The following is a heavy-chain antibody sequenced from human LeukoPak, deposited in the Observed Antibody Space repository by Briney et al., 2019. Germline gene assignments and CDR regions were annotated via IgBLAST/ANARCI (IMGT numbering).Heavy chain of an antibody. CDR3: AQMTPWGY. V-gene: IGHV3-15*01. D-gene: IGHD7-27*01. J-gene: IGHJ4*02. Sequence: NPGGSLRLSCAASGFTFTNAWMHWVRPAPGKGLEWVGRIKSKTDGGTVDYAAPVRGRFIISRDDSKNTLFLQMNSLQTEDTAVYYCAQMTPWGYWGQGTLVTVSS. CDR2: IKSKTDGGTV. CDR1: GFTFTNAW.